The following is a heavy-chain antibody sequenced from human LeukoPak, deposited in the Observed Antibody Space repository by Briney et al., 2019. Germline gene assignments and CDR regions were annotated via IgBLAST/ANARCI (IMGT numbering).Heavy chain of an antibody. V-gene: IGHV1-69*06. D-gene: IGHD3-22*01. J-gene: IGHJ4*02. CDR1: GGTFSSYA. CDR3: ARANYYDSSGPFDY. CDR2: IIPIFGTA. Sequence: ASVKVSCKASGGTFSSYAISWVRQAPGQGLEWMGGIIPIFGTANYAQKFQGRVTITADKSTGTAYMELSSLRSEDTAVYYCARANYYDSSGPFDYWGQGTLVTVSS.